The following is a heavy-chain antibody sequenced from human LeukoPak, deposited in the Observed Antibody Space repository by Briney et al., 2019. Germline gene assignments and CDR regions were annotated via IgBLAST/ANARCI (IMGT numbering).Heavy chain of an antibody. V-gene: IGHV3-21*01. CDR1: GFTFSSYS. Sequence: GGALRLSCAASGFTFSSYSMNWVRQAPGKGVEGVSSISSISSYIYYAHSVKGRFTISRDNAKNSLYLQMNSLRAEDTAVYYCARDIDDTGFDYWGQGTLVTVSS. D-gene: IGHD3-22*01. J-gene: IGHJ4*02. CDR2: ISSISSYI. CDR3: ARDIDDTGFDY.